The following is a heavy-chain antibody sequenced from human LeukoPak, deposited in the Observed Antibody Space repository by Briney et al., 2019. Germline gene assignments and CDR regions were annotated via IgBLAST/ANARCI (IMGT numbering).Heavy chain of an antibody. CDR1: GFTFSSYA. Sequence: GGSLRLSCAASGFTFSSYAMSWVRQAPGKGLEWVSAISGSGGSTYYADSVKGRFTISRDNSKNTLYLQMNSLRAEDTAVYYCAKGGGNILTGYYRPSLFDYWGQGTLVTVSS. CDR2: ISGSGGST. J-gene: IGHJ4*02. CDR3: AKGGGNILTGYYRPSLFDY. V-gene: IGHV3-23*01. D-gene: IGHD3-9*01.